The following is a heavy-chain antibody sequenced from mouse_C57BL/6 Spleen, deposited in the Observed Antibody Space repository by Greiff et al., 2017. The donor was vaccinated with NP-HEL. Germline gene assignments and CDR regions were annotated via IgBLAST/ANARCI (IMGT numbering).Heavy chain of an antibody. CDR1: GYTFTSYW. V-gene: IGHV1-5*01. CDR2: IYPGNSDT. D-gene: IGHD4-1*01. J-gene: IGHJ2*01. Sequence: VQLQQSGTVLARPGASVKMSCKTSGYTFTSYWMHWVKQRPGQGLEWIGAIYPGNSDTSYNQKFKGKAKLTAVTSASTAYMELSSLANEDSAVYSSTRELTGRGDFDYWGQGTTLTVSS. CDR3: TRELTGRGDFDY.